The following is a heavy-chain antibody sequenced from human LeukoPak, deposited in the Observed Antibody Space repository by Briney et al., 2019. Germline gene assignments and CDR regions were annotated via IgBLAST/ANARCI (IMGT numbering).Heavy chain of an antibody. CDR3: AKVGCFSTSCHEDY. CDR2: ISTSVSAT. D-gene: IGHD2-2*01. V-gene: IGHV3-23*01. J-gene: IGHJ4*02. CDR1: GFTFGSYA. Sequence: AGGSLRLSCAASGFTFGSYAMSWVRQAPGKGLECVSGISTSVSATYYADPVKGRFTIPRDNSKNTVLLQMNSLRAEDTAVYYCAKVGCFSTSCHEDYWGQGTLVTVSS.